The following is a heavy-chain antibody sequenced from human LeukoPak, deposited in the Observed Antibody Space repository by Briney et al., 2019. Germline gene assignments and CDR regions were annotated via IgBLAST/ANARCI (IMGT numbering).Heavy chain of an antibody. D-gene: IGHD3-10*01. Sequence: SETLSLTCTVSGGSISSSSHYWGWIRQPPGKGLEWIGSIYYSGSTYYNPSLESRVTISVDTSKNQFSLKVSSVTAADTAVYYCARAPGGSRRTYCYYGMDVWGQGTTVTVSS. J-gene: IGHJ6*02. CDR3: ARAPGGSRRTYCYYGMDV. V-gene: IGHV4-39*07. CDR1: GGSISSSSHY. CDR2: IYYSGST.